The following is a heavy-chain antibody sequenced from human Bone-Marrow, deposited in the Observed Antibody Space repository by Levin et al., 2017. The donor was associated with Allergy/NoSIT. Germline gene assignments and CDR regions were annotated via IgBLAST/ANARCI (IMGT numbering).Heavy chain of an antibody. V-gene: IGHV3-30*18. CDR2: ITYEANNE. CDR1: GFSFSDYG. J-gene: IGHJ6*02. D-gene: IGHD5-18*01. CDR3: AKSDTAYSYYYAMDV. Sequence: PGGSLRLSCAASGFSFSDYGMHWVRQAPGKGLEWVSVITYEANNEYYADSVKGRFTISRDNSKNTLYLQMNSLRAEDTAVYYCAKSDTAYSYYYAMDVWGQGTTVIVSS.